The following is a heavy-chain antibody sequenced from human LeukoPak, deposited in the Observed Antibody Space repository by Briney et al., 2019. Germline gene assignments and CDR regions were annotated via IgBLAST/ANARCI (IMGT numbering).Heavy chain of an antibody. CDR3: ARDQDYYYGLGSYYSRDYYYYYGMDV. D-gene: IGHD3-10*01. Sequence: GRSLRLSCAAFGFTFSSYAMHWVRQAPGKGLEWVAVISYDGSNKYYADSVKGRFTISRDNSKNTLYLQMNSLRAEDTAVYYCARDQDYYYGLGSYYSRDYYYYYGMDVWGQGTTVTVSS. CDR1: GFTFSSYA. J-gene: IGHJ6*02. V-gene: IGHV3-30*04. CDR2: ISYDGSNK.